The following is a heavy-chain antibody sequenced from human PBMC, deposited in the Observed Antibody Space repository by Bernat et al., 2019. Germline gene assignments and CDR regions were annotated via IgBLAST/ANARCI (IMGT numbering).Heavy chain of an antibody. CDR1: GFTFTSSA. V-gene: IGHV1-58*01. J-gene: IGHJ4*02. Sequence: QMQLVQSGPEVKKPGTSVKVSCKASGFTFTSSAVQWVRQARGQRLEWIGWIVVGSCNTNYAQKFQERVTITRDMSTSTAYMELSSLRSEDTAVYYCAALIGSGYYWDFDYWGQGTLVTVSS. CDR3: AALIGSGYYWDFDY. D-gene: IGHD3-22*01. CDR2: IVVGSCNT.